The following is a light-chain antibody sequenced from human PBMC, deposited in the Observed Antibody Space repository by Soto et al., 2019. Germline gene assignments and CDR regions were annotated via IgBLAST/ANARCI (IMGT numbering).Light chain of an antibody. CDR3: RVCDVSMNGRL. Sequence: QSTLTQPPSVSAAPRQRVTISCSGSSSNMENNAVNCYQHVPGKAPKLLIHFDNRVPSGTPDRFSGSKSGTSASLVISGLQSEVDADYYRRVCDVSMNGRLFGGGPKQTL. V-gene: IGLV1-36*01. CDR2: FDN. CDR1: SSNMENNA. J-gene: IGLJ3*02.